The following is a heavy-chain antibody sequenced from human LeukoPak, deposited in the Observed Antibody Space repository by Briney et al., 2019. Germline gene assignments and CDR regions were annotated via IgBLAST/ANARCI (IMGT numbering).Heavy chain of an antibody. J-gene: IGHJ5*02. V-gene: IGHV4-34*01. CDR2: INHSGST. Sequence: SSVTLSRTCTVSRGSTSTYYWSWIRQPPGKGLEWIGEINHSGSTNYNPSLKSRVTISVDTSKNQFSLKLSSVTAADTTVYYCARRKWLRLRCWFDPWGQGTLVTVSS. D-gene: IGHD5-12*01. CDR1: RGSTSTYY. CDR3: ARRKWLRLRCWFDP.